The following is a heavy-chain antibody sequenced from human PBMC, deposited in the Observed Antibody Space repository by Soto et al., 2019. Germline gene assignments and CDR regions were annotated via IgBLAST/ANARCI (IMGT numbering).Heavy chain of an antibody. CDR1: GFTFSSYA. J-gene: IGHJ3*02. CDR3: AIGFEGSWIQLLLPGAFDI. Sequence: EVQLLESGGGLVQPGGSLRLSCAASGFTFSSYAMSWVRQAPGKGLEWVSTISGSGGSTYYADSVKGRFTISRDNSKNTLDLQMHSLRAEDTVVNYCAIGFEGSWIQLLLPGAFDIWGQGTMVTVSS. CDR2: ISGSGGST. V-gene: IGHV3-23*01. D-gene: IGHD5-18*01.